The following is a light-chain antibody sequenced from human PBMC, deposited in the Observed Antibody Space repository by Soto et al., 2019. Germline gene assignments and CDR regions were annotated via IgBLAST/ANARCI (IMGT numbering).Light chain of an antibody. V-gene: IGKV3-20*01. Sequence: EIVLTQSPGTLSLSPGERATLSCRASQSVSSSYLAWYQQKPGQAPRLLIYGASSRATGITDRFSGSGSGTDYTLTISRLEPEYFAVYYCHQYDSSPLTFGGGTKVEIK. CDR2: GAS. J-gene: IGKJ4*01. CDR3: HQYDSSPLT. CDR1: QSVSSSY.